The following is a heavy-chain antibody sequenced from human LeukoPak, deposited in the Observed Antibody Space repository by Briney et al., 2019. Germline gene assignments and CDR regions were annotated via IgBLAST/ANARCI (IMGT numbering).Heavy chain of an antibody. D-gene: IGHD6-19*01. V-gene: IGHV3-7*01. CDR3: ARDRGSSGWYEFDY. J-gene: IGHJ4*02. Sequence: GGSLRISCAASGFTPSNYWMSWVRQAPGKGLEWAASIKQDGSEKYYVDSVKGRFTISRDNAKNSLYLQMNSLRAEDTAVYYCARDRGSSGWYEFDYWGQGTLVTVSS. CDR2: IKQDGSEK. CDR1: GFTPSNYW.